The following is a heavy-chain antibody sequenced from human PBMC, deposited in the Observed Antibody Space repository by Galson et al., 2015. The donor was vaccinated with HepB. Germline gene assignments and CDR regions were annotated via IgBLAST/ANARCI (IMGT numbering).Heavy chain of an antibody. J-gene: IGHJ3*02. V-gene: IGHV3-7*03. CDR2: IKDDGSEK. Sequence: SLRLSCAASGFSFRNYWMSWVRQAPGMGLEWVASIKDDGSEKYYMDSVKGRFIISRDNAKNSLHLQMNSLRAEDTAVFYCAKYILFHGAFDIWGQGTMVTVSS. CDR1: GFSFRNYW. CDR3: AKYILFHGAFDI. D-gene: IGHD2-15*01.